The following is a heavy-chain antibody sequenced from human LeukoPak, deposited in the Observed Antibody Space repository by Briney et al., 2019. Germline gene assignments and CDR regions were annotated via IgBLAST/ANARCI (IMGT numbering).Heavy chain of an antibody. J-gene: IGHJ3*02. CDR3: ARGGYDSSGYYDGDAFDI. CDR2: IYYSGST. V-gene: IGHV4-30-4*07. D-gene: IGHD3-22*01. Sequence: PSQTLSLTCAVSGGSISSGGYSWSWIRQPPGKGLEWIGYIYYSGSTNYNPSLKSRVTISVDTSKNQFSLKLSSVTAADTAVYYCARGGYDSSGYYDGDAFDIWGQGTMVTISS. CDR1: GGSISSGGYS.